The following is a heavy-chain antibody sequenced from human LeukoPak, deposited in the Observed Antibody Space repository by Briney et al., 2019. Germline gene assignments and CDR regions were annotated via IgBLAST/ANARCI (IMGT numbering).Heavy chain of an antibody. CDR2: IIPIFGTA. J-gene: IGHJ6*02. D-gene: IGHD3-22*01. CDR1: GGTFSSYG. V-gene: IGHV1-69*06. CDR3: ARTNYYDSSGYQGAGTYYYGMDV. Sequence: ASVKVSCKASGGTFSSYGISWVRQAPGQGLEWMGRIIPIFGTANYAQKFQGRVTITADKFTSTAYMEVSSLRSEDTAVYYCARTNYYDSSGYQGAGTYYYGMDVWGQGTTATVSS.